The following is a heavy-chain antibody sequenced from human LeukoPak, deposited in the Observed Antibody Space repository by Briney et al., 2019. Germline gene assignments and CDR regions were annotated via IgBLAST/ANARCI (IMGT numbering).Heavy chain of an antibody. J-gene: IGHJ4*02. Sequence: SETLSLTCTVSGGSISSSSYYWGWIRQPPGKGLEWIGSIYYSGSTYYNPSLKSRVTISVDTSKNQFSLKLSSVTAADTAVYYCAREGIGGGSGGFGYWGQGTLVTVSS. V-gene: IGHV4-39*07. CDR1: GGSISSSSYY. CDR3: AREGIGGGSGGFGY. CDR2: IYYSGST. D-gene: IGHD3-10*01.